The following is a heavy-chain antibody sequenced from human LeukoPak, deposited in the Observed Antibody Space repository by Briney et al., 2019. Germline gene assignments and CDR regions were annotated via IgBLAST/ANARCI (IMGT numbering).Heavy chain of an antibody. CDR1: GFTVSSNY. J-gene: IGHJ4*02. CDR2: IYSGGST. Sequence: GGSLRLSCAASGFTVSSNYMSWVRQAPGKGLEWVSVIYSGGSTYYADSVKGRFTISRDNSKNTLYLQMNSLRAEDTAIYYCAKARFVSGSFPRGFDYWGQGTLVTVSS. V-gene: IGHV3-53*01. CDR3: AKARFVSGSFPRGFDY. D-gene: IGHD3-16*01.